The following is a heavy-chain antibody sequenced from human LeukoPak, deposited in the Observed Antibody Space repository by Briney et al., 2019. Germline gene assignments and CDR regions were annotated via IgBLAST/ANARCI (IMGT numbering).Heavy chain of an antibody. D-gene: IGHD3-3*01. CDR3: AKDKRDEILGVVRTTLDY. CDR2: ISSSGGPI. V-gene: IGHV3-11*01. CDR1: GFTFSDYY. J-gene: IGHJ4*02. Sequence: PGGSLRLSCVVSGFTFSDYYMTWVRQAPGKGLEWLSSISSSGGPIYYADSVKGRFTISSDNAKKSLYLQMISLTADDTAVYFCAKDKRDEILGVVRTTLDYWGQGTRVTVSS.